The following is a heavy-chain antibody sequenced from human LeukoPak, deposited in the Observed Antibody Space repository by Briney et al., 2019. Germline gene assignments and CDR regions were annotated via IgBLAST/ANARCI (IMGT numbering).Heavy chain of an antibody. J-gene: IGHJ6*02. CDR2: IIPMLGIA. CDR3: ARDQEAVTTDYFYYGMDV. D-gene: IGHD4-11*01. Sequence: SVKVSCKASGGTFCNYAISWVRQAPGQVLEWMGRIIPMLGIANYAQKFQGRVTITADKSTSTAYMELSSLRSEDTAVYFCARDQEAVTTDYFYYGMDVWGQGTTLTVSS. CDR1: GGTFCNYA. V-gene: IGHV1-69*04.